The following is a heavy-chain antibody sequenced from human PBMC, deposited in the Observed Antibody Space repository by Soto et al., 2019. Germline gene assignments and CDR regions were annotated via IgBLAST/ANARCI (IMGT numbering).Heavy chain of an antibody. CDR1: GGSITNYY. J-gene: IGHJ6*02. D-gene: IGHD3-10*01. Sequence: QVQLQESGPGLVKPSETLSLTCTVSGGSITNYYCRGFRQPPGKGLEWIGYIQYNGYSAYNLSLKRRVTMSMDTSKTQFSLMLESVTATDTAVYYCARHGFGSLHGLVDVWGQGTTVIVSS. CDR2: IQYNGYS. V-gene: IGHV4-59*08. CDR3: ARHGFGSLHGLVDV.